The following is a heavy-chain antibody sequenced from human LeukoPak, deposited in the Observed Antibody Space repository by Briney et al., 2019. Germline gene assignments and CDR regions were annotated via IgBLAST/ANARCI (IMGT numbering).Heavy chain of an antibody. Sequence: ASVKVSCKASGYSFTGYYLHWVRQAPGQGLEWMGWINPNSGVTNYAQKFHGRVTLTKDTSNNTAYMELSILRSDDSAVYYCARGEAAAGTVPCVYWGQGTLVTVSS. J-gene: IGHJ4*02. V-gene: IGHV1-2*02. CDR3: ARGEAAAGTVPCVY. D-gene: IGHD6-13*01. CDR1: GYSFTGYY. CDR2: INPNSGVT.